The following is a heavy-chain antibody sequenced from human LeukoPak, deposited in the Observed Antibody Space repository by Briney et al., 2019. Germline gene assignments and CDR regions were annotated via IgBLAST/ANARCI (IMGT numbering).Heavy chain of an antibody. Sequence: SVKVSCKASGGTFSSYAISWVRQAPGQGLEWMGGIIPIFGTANYAQKFQGRVTITTDESTSTAYMELSSLRSEDTAVYYCARENSLLFGECRFVFDPWVPRTL. CDR3: ARENSLLFGECRFVFDP. CDR1: GGTFSSYA. J-gene: IGHJ5*02. CDR2: IIPIFGTA. D-gene: IGHD3-10*01. V-gene: IGHV1-69*05.